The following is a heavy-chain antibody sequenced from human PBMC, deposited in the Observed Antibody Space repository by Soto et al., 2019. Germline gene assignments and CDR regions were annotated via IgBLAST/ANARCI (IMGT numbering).Heavy chain of an antibody. CDR2: IYWDDDK. J-gene: IGHJ6*03. Sequence: QITLKESGPPLVKPTQTLTLTCTFSGFSLSTSGVGVGWIRQPPGKALEWLALIYWDDDKRYSPSLKSRLTITQDTAKNQVVLTMTNMDPVDTATYYCAHIKGGAGGDFWSGYWLEGYYYYYMDVWGKGTTVTVSS. V-gene: IGHV2-5*02. CDR3: AHIKGGAGGDFWSGYWLEGYYYYYMDV. CDR1: GFSLSTSGVG. D-gene: IGHD3-3*01.